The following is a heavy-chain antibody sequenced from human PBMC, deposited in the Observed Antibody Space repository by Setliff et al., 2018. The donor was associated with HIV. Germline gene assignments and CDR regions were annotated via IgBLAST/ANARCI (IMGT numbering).Heavy chain of an antibody. J-gene: IGHJ4*02. Sequence: GGSLRLSCAASGFTFSDYYMTWIRQAPGKGLEWVSYISSSGSTIYYAGSVKGRFTISRDNAKNSLYLQMNSLRAEDTAVYYCARDVSWRVRTYIDYWGQGALVTVSS. CDR1: GFTFSDYY. CDR2: ISSSGSTI. CDR3: ARDVSWRVRTYIDY. D-gene: IGHD3-3*01. V-gene: IGHV3-11*04.